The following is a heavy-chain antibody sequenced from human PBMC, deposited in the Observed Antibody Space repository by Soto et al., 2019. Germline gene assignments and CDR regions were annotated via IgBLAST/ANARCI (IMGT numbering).Heavy chain of an antibody. Sequence: PGGSLRLSCAASGFTFSSYGMHWVRQAPGKGLEWVAVIWYDGSNKYYADSAKGRFTISRDNSKNTLYLQMNSLRAEDTAVYYCARDLVVYGGSYGPPWFDPWGQGTLVTVSS. CDR3: ARDLVVYGGSYGPPWFDP. V-gene: IGHV3-33*01. CDR1: GFTFSSYG. CDR2: IWYDGSNK. D-gene: IGHD1-26*01. J-gene: IGHJ5*02.